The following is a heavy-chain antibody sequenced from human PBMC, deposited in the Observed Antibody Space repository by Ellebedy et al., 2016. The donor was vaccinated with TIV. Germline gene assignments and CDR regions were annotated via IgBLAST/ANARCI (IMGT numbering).Heavy chain of an antibody. CDR3: ARLKVAGLYYYYGMDV. J-gene: IGHJ6*02. V-gene: IGHV4-34*01. CDR2: INHSGST. CDR1: GGSFSGYY. D-gene: IGHD6-19*01. Sequence: MPSETLSLTCAVYGGSFSGYYWSWIRQPPGKGLEWIGEINHSGSTNYNPSLKSRVTISVDTSKNQFSLKMSSVTAADTAVYYCARLKVAGLYYYYGMDVWGQGTTVTVSS.